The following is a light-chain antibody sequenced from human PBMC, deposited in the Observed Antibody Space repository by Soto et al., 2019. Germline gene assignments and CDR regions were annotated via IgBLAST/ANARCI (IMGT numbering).Light chain of an antibody. J-gene: IGLJ1*01. CDR1: SSDVGGYNY. CDR2: DVS. CDR3: SSYTSSNNSYV. V-gene: IGLV2-14*01. Sequence: QSVLTQPASVSGSPGQSITISCTGTSSDVGGYNYVSWYQQHPGKAPKLMIYDVSNRPSGVSNRFSGSKSGNTASLTISGLQAEDEADYSCSSYTSSNNSYVFGTGTKVTVL.